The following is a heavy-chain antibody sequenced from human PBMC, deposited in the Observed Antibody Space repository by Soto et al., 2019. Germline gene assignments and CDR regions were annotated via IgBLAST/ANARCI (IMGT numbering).Heavy chain of an antibody. CDR3: ARDPAYYYDSSGPV. J-gene: IGHJ4*02. D-gene: IGHD3-22*01. V-gene: IGHV1-69*06. Sequence: SVKVSFKASGGTFSSYAISWVRQAPGQGLEWMGGIIPIFGTANYAQKFQGRVTITADKSTSTAYMELSSLRSEDTAVYYCARDPAYYYDSSGPVWGQGTLVTVSS. CDR1: GGTFSSYA. CDR2: IIPIFGTA.